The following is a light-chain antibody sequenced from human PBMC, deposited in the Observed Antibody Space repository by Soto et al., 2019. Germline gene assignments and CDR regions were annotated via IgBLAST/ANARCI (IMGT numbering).Light chain of an antibody. CDR2: EVT. CDR1: SSDVGAYNY. CDR3: TSYVGNNIWV. J-gene: IGLJ3*02. V-gene: IGLV2-8*01. Sequence: QSALTQPPSASGSPGQSVTISCTGTSSDVGAYNYFSWYKQYPGKAPKLMIYEVTKRPSGVPDRLSGSKSGNTASLTVSGLQAEDEADYYCTSYVGNNIWVFGGGTKVTVL.